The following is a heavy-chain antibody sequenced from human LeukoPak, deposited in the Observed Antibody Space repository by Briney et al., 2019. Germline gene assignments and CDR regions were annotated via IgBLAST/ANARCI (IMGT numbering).Heavy chain of an antibody. V-gene: IGHV1-69*13. CDR3: AEDRGVGGYDILTGLYYYGMDV. Sequence: GASVKVSCKASGGTFSSYAISWVRQAPGQGLEWMGGIIPIFGTANYAQKFQGRVTIAADESTSTAYMELSSLRSEDTAVYYCAEDRGVGGYDILTGLYYYGMDVWGKGTTVTVSS. J-gene: IGHJ6*04. CDR2: IIPIFGTA. CDR1: GGTFSSYA. D-gene: IGHD3-9*01.